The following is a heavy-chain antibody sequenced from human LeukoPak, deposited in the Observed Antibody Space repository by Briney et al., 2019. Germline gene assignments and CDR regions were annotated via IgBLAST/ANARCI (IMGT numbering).Heavy chain of an antibody. V-gene: IGHV4-59*01. J-gene: IGHJ4*02. Sequence: PSETLSLTCTVSGGSISSYYWSWIRQPPGKGLEWIGYIYYSGSTNYNPPLKSRVTISVDTSKNQFSLKLSSVTAADTAVYYCARGNGFWSGYYTGVDYWGQGTLVTVSS. CDR1: GGSISSYY. CDR3: ARGNGFWSGYYTGVDY. D-gene: IGHD3-3*01. CDR2: IYYSGST.